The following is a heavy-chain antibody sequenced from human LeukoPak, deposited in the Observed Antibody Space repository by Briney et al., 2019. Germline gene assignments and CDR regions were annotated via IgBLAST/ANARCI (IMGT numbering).Heavy chain of an antibody. J-gene: IGHJ4*02. CDR3: TRHNGDYCSGGSCYWNGVDY. D-gene: IGHD2-15*01. CDR2: IRSKANSYAT. Sequence: GGSLRLSCAASGFTFSGSAMHWVRQASGKGLEWVGRIRSKANSYATAYAASVKGRFIISRDDSKNTAYLQMNSLKTEDTAVYYCTRHNGDYCSGGSCYWNGVDYRGQGTLVTVSS. CDR1: GFTFSGSA. V-gene: IGHV3-73*01.